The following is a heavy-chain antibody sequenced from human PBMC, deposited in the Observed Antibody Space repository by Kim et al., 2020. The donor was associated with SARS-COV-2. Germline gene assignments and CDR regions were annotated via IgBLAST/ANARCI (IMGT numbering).Heavy chain of an antibody. Sequence: DKTCYVESVKGRLTISRDNSKSTLYLQMSSLRVEDTAVYYCATNLAAAGVVWGQGTLVTVSS. D-gene: IGHD6-13*01. CDR2: DKT. V-gene: IGHV3-66*01. CDR3: ATNLAAAGVV. J-gene: IGHJ4*02.